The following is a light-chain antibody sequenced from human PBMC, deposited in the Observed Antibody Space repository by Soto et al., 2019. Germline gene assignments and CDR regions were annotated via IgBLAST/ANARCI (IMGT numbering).Light chain of an antibody. J-gene: IGLJ1*01. CDR1: SSDVGSYNY. V-gene: IGLV2-14*01. Sequence: QSALTQPASVSGSPGQSITISCTGTSSDVGSYNYVAWYQQFPGKTPKLMIYEVRNRPSGVSSRFSGSKSGNTASLTISGRQAEDEADYYCISYTGSDTSYVFGTGTKLTVL. CDR2: EVR. CDR3: ISYTGSDTSYV.